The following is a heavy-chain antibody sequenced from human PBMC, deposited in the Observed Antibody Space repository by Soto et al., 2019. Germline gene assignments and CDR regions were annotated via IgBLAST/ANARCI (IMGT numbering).Heavy chain of an antibody. CDR1: GFSFSGYP. CDR3: AMPSGSYYPY. V-gene: IGHV3-30-3*01. J-gene: IGHJ4*01. D-gene: IGHD1-26*01. Sequence: QVQLVESGGGVVQPGRSLRLSCAASGFSFSGYPMHWVRQTPGKGLEWVALISFDGTNKYYADSVKGRFTISRDNSRNTLFLQINRLRPADTSLYYGAMPSGSYYPYWGHGTLVTGSS. CDR2: ISFDGTNK.